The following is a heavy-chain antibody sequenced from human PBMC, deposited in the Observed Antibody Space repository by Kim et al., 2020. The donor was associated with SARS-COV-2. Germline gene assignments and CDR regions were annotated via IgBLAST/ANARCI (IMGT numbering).Heavy chain of an antibody. CDR2: MNPNSGNT. CDR1: GYTFTSYD. V-gene: IGHV1-8*01. J-gene: IGHJ3*02. CDR3: ARGYHDSSGYYGGNDAFDI. D-gene: IGHD3-22*01. Sequence: ASVKVSCKASGYTFTSYDINWVRQATGQGLEWMGWMNPNSGNTGYAQKFQGRVTMTRNTSISTAYMELSSLRSEDTAVYYCARGYHDSSGYYGGNDAFDIWGQGTMVTVSS.